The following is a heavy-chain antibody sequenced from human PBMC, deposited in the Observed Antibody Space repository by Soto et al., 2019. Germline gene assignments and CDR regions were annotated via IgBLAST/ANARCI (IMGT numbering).Heavy chain of an antibody. CDR3: ARDTSNYFDF. Sequence: QVQLVQSGAEVKKPGASVKVSCKTSGYTFNTYYISWLRQAPGQGLEWIGWISTYNGNTNYVPKFQGRITMTTDTSTSTAYMELRSLRSDDTALDFGARDTSNYFDFWGQGTPVTVSS. J-gene: IGHJ4*02. CDR2: ISTYNGNT. V-gene: IGHV1-18*01. D-gene: IGHD2-2*01. CDR1: GYTFNTYY.